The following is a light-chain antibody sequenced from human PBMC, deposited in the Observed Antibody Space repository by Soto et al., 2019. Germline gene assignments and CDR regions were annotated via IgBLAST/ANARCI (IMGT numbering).Light chain of an antibody. Sequence: DIEMTQSPSSLSASVGVRVIITCRASQTISSWLAWYQQKPGKAPKLLIYKASTLKSGVPLRFSGSGSGTEFTLTISSLQPDDFATYYCQLYNIYSEAFGQGT. J-gene: IGKJ1*01. CDR1: QTISSW. V-gene: IGKV1-5*03. CDR2: KAS. CDR3: QLYNIYSEA.